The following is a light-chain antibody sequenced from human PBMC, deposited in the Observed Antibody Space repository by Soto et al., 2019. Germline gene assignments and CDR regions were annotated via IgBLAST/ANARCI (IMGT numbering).Light chain of an antibody. CDR3: QQRTNWPSST. Sequence: EIVLTQSPATLSLSPGERATLSCRASQSVRSYLAWYQQKPGQAPRLLIHDASSRATGIPARFSGSGSGTDFTLTISSLEPEDFAVYYCQQRTNWPSSTFGLGTRLEIK. CDR1: QSVRSY. J-gene: IGKJ5*01. V-gene: IGKV3-11*01. CDR2: DAS.